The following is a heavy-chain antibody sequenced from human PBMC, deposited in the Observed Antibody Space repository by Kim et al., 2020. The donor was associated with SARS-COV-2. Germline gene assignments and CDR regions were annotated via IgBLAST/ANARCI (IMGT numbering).Heavy chain of an antibody. CDR1: GGSISSYY. CDR3: ARRDGGSSWKYWYFDL. CDR2: IYHSGGT. J-gene: IGHJ2*01. D-gene: IGHD6-13*01. V-gene: IGHV4-59*08. Sequence: SETLSLTCTVSGGSISSYYWNWIRQPPGRGLEWIGYIYHSGGTNYNPSLKSRVTMSVDTSKNQVSLKLSSVTAADTAIYYCARRDGGSSWKYWYFDLWGRGTLVTVSS.